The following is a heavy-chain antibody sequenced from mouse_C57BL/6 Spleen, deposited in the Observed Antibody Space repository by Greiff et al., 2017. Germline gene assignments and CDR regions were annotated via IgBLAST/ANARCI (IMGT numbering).Heavy chain of an antibody. Sequence: DVKLVESGGGLVKPGGSLKLSCAASGFTFSDYGMHWVRQAPEKGLEWVAYISSGSSTIYYADTVKGRFTISRDNAKNTLFLQMTSLRSEDTAMYYCARRHYYGSGYFDYWGQGTTLTVSS. CDR3: ARRHYYGSGYFDY. CDR2: ISSGSSTI. V-gene: IGHV5-17*01. J-gene: IGHJ2*01. D-gene: IGHD1-1*01. CDR1: GFTFSDYG.